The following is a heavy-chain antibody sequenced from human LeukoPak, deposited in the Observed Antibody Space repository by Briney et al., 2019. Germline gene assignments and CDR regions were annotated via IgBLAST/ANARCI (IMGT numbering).Heavy chain of an antibody. V-gene: IGHV4-34*01. Sequence: SETLSLTCAVYGVSFSGYYWSWIRQPPGKGLEWIGEINHSGSTNYNPSLKSRVTISVDTSKNQFSLKLSSVTAADTAVYYCARGRSYYYDSSGYYTQDWGQGTLVTVSP. CDR1: GVSFSGYY. CDR2: INHSGST. J-gene: IGHJ4*02. D-gene: IGHD3-22*01. CDR3: ARGRSYYYDSSGYYTQD.